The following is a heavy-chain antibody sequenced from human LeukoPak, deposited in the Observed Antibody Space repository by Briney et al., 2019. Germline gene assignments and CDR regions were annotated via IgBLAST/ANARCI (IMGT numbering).Heavy chain of an antibody. J-gene: IGHJ5*02. D-gene: IGHD6-6*01. CDR1: GFTFSSYN. Sequence: GGSLRLSCAASGFTFSSYNMNWVRQAPGKGLEWVSAISGSGGSTYYADSVKGRFTISRDNSKNTLYLQMNSLRAEDTAVYYCAKSGSSQLVRSWFDPWGQGTLVTVSS. CDR2: ISGSGGST. CDR3: AKSGSSQLVRSWFDP. V-gene: IGHV3-23*01.